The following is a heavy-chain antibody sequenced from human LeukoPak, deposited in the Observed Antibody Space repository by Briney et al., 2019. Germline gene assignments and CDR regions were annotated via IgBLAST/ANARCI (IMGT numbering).Heavy chain of an antibody. CDR1: GYSISTGYY. V-gene: IGHV4-38-2*02. Sequence: PSETLSLTCTVSGYSISTGYYWDWIRQPPGKGLEWIGRIYTSGSTNYNPSLKSRVTIPGDTSKNQFSLRPSSVTDAETAVYYCARASYSYDVNGWVPFDYWGQGTLVTVSS. CDR2: IYTSGST. D-gene: IGHD3-22*01. CDR3: ARASYSYDVNGWVPFDY. J-gene: IGHJ4*02.